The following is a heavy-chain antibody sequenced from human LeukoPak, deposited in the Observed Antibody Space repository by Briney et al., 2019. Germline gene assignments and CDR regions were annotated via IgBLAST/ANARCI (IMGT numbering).Heavy chain of an antibody. CDR1: GFTFDGYG. Sequence: PGGSLRLSCTASGFTFDGYGMSWVRQAPGKGLEWVSGINWNGGSTGYADSVKGRFTISRDSAKKSLYLQMNSLRAEYTALYYCARGSTYYHESRGPYGQDCFDYWGQGTLVTVSS. CDR2: INWNGGST. J-gene: IGHJ4*02. V-gene: IGHV3-20*04. D-gene: IGHD3-22*01. CDR3: ARGSTYYHESRGPYGQDCFDY.